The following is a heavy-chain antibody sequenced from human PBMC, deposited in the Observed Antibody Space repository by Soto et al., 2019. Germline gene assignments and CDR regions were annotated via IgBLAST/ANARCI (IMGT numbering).Heavy chain of an antibody. Sequence: KVSCKASGYTFTSYWISWVRQMPGKGLEWMGRIDPSDSYTNYSPSFQGHVTISADKSISTAYLQWSSLKASDTAMYYCARHSSGSWSPFNYYGMDVWGQGTTVTVSS. CDR1: GYTFTSYW. CDR2: IDPSDSYT. CDR3: ARHSSGSWSPFNYYGMDV. D-gene: IGHD3-10*01. V-gene: IGHV5-10-1*01. J-gene: IGHJ6*02.